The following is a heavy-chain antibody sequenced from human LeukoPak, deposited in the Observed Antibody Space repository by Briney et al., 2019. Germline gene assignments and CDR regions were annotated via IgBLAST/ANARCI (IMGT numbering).Heavy chain of an antibody. CDR2: MNPNSGNT. CDR3: ARVAKPSSSSWYGDAFDI. Sequence: GASVKVSCKASGYTFTSYDINWVRQATGQGLEWMGWMNPNSGNTGYAQKFQGRVTMTRNTSISTAYMELSSLRSEDTAVYYCARVAKPSSSSWYGDAFDIWGQGTMVIVSS. CDR1: GYTFTSYD. J-gene: IGHJ3*02. V-gene: IGHV1-8*01. D-gene: IGHD6-13*01.